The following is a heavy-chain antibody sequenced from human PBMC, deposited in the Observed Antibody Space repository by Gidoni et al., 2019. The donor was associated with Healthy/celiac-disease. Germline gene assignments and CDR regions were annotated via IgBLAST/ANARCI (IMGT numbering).Heavy chain of an antibody. D-gene: IGHD3-9*01. CDR2: IYYSGST. CDR3: ARRVVLQYFDWLSVDAFDI. J-gene: IGHJ3*02. Sequence: QLQLQESGQGLVKPSETLSLTCTVSGGSISSSSYYWGWIRQPPGKGLEWIGRIYYSGSTYYNPSLKSRVTISVGTSKNQFSLKLSSVTAADTAVYYCARRVVLQYFDWLSVDAFDIWGQGTMVTVSS. CDR1: GGSISSSSYY. V-gene: IGHV4-39*01.